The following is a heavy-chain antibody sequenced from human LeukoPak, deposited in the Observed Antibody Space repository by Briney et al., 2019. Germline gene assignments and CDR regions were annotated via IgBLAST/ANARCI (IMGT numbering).Heavy chain of an antibody. D-gene: IGHD3-22*01. CDR1: GFSFSSYG. V-gene: IGHV3-33*01. J-gene: IGHJ4*02. Sequence: GGSLRLSCAASGFSFSSYGMHWVRQAPGKGLEWVAVIWYDGSKKYYADSVKGRFTISRDNSKNTLYLQMNSLRAEDTAVYYCARDNRVWGSGYYYELDYWGQGTLVTVSS. CDR2: IWYDGSKK. CDR3: ARDNRVWGSGYYYELDY.